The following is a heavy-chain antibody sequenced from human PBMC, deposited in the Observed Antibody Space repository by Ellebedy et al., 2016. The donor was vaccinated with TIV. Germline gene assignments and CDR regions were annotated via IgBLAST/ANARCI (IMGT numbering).Heavy chain of an antibody. Sequence: ASVKVSCKASGYTFSSYDVNWVRQAAGQGLEWMGWMNPNSGNTGYAQKFQGWVTMTRDTSISTAYMELSRLRSEDTAVYYCAADGVVPAADAFDIWGQGTMVTVSS. J-gene: IGHJ3*02. CDR2: MNPNSGNT. CDR3: AADGVVPAADAFDI. D-gene: IGHD2-2*01. V-gene: IGHV1-8*01. CDR1: GYTFSSYD.